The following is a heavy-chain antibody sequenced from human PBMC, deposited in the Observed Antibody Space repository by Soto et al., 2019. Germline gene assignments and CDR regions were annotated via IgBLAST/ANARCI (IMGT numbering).Heavy chain of an antibody. CDR2: TIPVFNTA. Sequence: QVQLEQSGAEVKKPGSSVKVSCKASGGTLSDHGVAWLRQAPGQGLEWMGGTIPVFNTAWYAQKFQGRVTVTVDKFTNIAYMELSSLRSEDTAFYFCARGVYGSGNYYTGPSAFDIWGQGTMVIVSS. CDR3: ARGVYGSGNYYTGPSAFDI. J-gene: IGHJ3*02. CDR1: GGTLSDHG. V-gene: IGHV1-69*06. D-gene: IGHD3-10*01.